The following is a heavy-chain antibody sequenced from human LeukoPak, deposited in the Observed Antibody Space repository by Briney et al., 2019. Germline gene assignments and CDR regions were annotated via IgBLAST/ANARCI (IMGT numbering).Heavy chain of an antibody. V-gene: IGHV4-34*01. CDR3: ARHRSGWSFDY. D-gene: IGHD6-19*01. Sequence: SETLSLTCTVSGGSISSYYWSWIRQPPGKGLEWIGEINHSGSTNYNPSLKSRVTISVDTSKNQFSLKLSSVTAADTAVCYCARHRSGWSFDYWGQGTLVTVSS. J-gene: IGHJ4*02. CDR1: GGSISSYY. CDR2: INHSGST.